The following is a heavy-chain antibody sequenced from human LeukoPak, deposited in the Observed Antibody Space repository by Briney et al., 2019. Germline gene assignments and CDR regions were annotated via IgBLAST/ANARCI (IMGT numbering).Heavy chain of an antibody. CDR3: ARDLAIFGVADRRSPGGY. CDR1: GFTFRVYA. J-gene: IGHJ4*02. CDR2: ISGSGTRT. V-gene: IGHV3-23*01. Sequence: GGSLRLSCVASGFTFRVYALTWVRQAPGKGLEWVSAISGSGTRTHYADSVAGRFTISRDNSKNTVYLQMSSLRAEDTAVYYCARDLAIFGVADRRSPGGYWGQGTLVTVSS. D-gene: IGHD3-3*01.